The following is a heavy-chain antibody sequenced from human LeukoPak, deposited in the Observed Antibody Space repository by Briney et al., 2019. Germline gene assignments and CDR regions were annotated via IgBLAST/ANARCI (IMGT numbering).Heavy chain of an antibody. Sequence: SETLSLTCAVYGGSFSGYYWSWILQPPGKGLEWIGEINHSGSTNYNPSLKSRVTISVDTSKNQFSLKLSSVTAADTAVYYCARSWFGHNWFDPWGQGTLVTVSS. CDR2: INHSGST. CDR3: ARSWFGHNWFDP. CDR1: GGSFSGYY. J-gene: IGHJ5*02. V-gene: IGHV4-34*01. D-gene: IGHD3-10*01.